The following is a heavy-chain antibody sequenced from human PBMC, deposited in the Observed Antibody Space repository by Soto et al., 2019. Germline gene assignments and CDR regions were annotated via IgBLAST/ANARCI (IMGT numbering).Heavy chain of an antibody. CDR3: ARGIAARQPRFDC. J-gene: IGHJ4*02. CDR1: GFTFSSYA. V-gene: IGHV3-30-3*01. D-gene: IGHD6-6*01. Sequence: LRLSCAASGFTFSSYAMHWVRQARGKGLEWVAVISYDGSNKYYADSVKGRFTISRDNSKNTLYLQMNSLRAEDTAVYYCARGIAARQPRFDCWGEGTLVTVSS. CDR2: ISYDGSNK.